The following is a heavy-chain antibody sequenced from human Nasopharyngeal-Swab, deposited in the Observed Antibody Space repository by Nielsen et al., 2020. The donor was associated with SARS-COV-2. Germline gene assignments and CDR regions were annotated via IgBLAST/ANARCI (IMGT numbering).Heavy chain of an antibody. Sequence: ASVKVSCKASGYTFTSYALNWVRQAPGQGFEWMGWINTNTGNPTYAQGFTGRFVFSLDTSVSTAYLQISSLKAEDTAVYYCATPLGYSSSWYWVFDYWGQGTLVTVSS. J-gene: IGHJ4*02. D-gene: IGHD6-13*01. CDR2: INTNTGNP. CDR1: GYTFTSYA. V-gene: IGHV7-4-1*02. CDR3: ATPLGYSSSWYWVFDY.